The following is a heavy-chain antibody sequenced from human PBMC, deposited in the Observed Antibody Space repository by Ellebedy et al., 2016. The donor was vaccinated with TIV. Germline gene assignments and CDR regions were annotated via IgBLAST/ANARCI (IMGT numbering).Heavy chain of an antibody. J-gene: IGHJ3*01. V-gene: IGHV3-7*01. Sequence: GESLKISXAASGFTFSNYAMSWVRQAPGKGMEWVANIEQFGTERHYVESVEGRFTISRDNVKNSLYLQMNSLRVEDTAVYYCVRDEAWGQGTMVTVPS. CDR2: IEQFGTER. CDR3: VRDEA. CDR1: GFTFSNYA.